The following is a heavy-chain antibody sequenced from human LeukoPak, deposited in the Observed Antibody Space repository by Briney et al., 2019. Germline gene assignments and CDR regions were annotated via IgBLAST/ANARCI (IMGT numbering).Heavy chain of an antibody. Sequence: EASVNVSCKASGGTFSSYAISWVRQATGQGLEWMGWMNPNSGNTGYAQKFQGRVTMTRNTSISTAYMELSSLRSEDTAVYYCARGRSYCSSTSCYILEMGYYYYYGMDVWGQGTTVTVSS. CDR1: GGTFSSYA. J-gene: IGHJ6*02. D-gene: IGHD2-2*02. CDR2: MNPNSGNT. CDR3: ARGRSYCSSTSCYILEMGYYYYYGMDV. V-gene: IGHV1-8*02.